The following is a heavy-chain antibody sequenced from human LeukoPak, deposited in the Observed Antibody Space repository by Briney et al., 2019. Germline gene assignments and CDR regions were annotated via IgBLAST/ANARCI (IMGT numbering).Heavy chain of an antibody. D-gene: IGHD5-18*01. J-gene: IGHJ6*02. V-gene: IGHV4-59*08. CDR1: GGSISPYY. CDR2: IYYSGST. CDR3: ARHALYSSIIRNYYYGMDV. Sequence: PSETLSLTCTVSGGSISPYYWSWIRQPPGKGLEWIGYIYYSGSTNYNPSLKSRVTISVDTSKNQFSLKLSSVTAADTAVYYCARHALYSSIIRNYYYGMDVWGQGITVTVSS.